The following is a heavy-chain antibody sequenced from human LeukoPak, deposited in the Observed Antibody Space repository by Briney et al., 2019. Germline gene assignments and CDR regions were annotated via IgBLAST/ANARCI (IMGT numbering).Heavy chain of an antibody. V-gene: IGHV3-23*01. CDR3: VKEIYGDSTGGRFQH. D-gene: IGHD4-17*01. J-gene: IGHJ1*01. CDR2: ISGSGGNT. Sequence: QSGGSLRLSCAASGLTFSSYAMNWVRQAPGKWLEWVSAISGSGGNTYYADSVKGRFTISRDNSKNTLYLQMNSLRAEDTAVYYCVKEIYGDSTGGRFQHWGQGTLVTVSS. CDR1: GLTFSSYA.